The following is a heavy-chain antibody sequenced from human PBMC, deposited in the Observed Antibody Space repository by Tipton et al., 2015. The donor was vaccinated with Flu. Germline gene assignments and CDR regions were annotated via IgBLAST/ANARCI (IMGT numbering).Heavy chain of an antibody. CDR1: GDSMRSDYF. D-gene: IGHD6-19*01. Sequence: TLSLTCTVSGDSMRSDYFWGWIRQAPGKGLEWIGNIHYSGSPHYNPSLKSRVTISVDTSKNQFSLRLSSVTAADTAVYYCARSLGRTVAGEADYFDYWGQGILVTVSS. CDR3: ARSLGRTVAGEADYFDY. CDR2: IHYSGSP. J-gene: IGHJ4*02. V-gene: IGHV4-38-2*02.